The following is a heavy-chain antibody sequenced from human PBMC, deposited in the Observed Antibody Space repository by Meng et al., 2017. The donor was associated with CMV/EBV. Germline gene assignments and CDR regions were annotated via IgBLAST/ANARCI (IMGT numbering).Heavy chain of an antibody. V-gene: IGHV4-34*01. CDR2: INHSGST. D-gene: IGHD3-3*01. Sequence: QVQLQEWGAGLLKPWETLSLTCVVYGGSFSGYYWSWIRQPPGKGLEWIGEINHSGSTNYNPSLKSRVTISVDTSKNQFSLKLSSVTAADTAVYYCARGSRRLPRFNWFDPWGQGTLVTVSS. J-gene: IGHJ5*02. CDR3: ARGSRRLPRFNWFDP. CDR1: GGSFSGYY.